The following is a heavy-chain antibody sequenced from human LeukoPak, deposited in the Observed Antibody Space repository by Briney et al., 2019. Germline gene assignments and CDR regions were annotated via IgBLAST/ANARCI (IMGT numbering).Heavy chain of an antibody. CDR2: IYYGGIT. CDR1: GGSISAYY. J-gene: IGHJ4*02. D-gene: IGHD3-3*01. V-gene: IGHV4-59*01. CDR3: ARGGGDFWNGYFGFCDS. Sequence: SETLSLTCSVSGGSISAYYWSWIRQSPGKGLEWIGYIYYGGITNYNPSLKSRVTISVDTSKNQFSLRLSSVTAADTALYYCARGGGDFWNGYFGFCDSWGQGTLVTVSS.